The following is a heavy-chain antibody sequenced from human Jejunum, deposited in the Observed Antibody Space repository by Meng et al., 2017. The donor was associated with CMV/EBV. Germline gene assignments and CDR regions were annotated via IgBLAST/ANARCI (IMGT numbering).Heavy chain of an antibody. CDR3: ARSRGTGYNLNS. D-gene: IGHD5-24*01. CDR2: INAGNGNT. Sequence: SCKASGDIFTIYDMHWVRQAPGQRPEWTGRINAGNGNTKYSQKFKGRVTISRDTSASTAYMELDSLRSEDTAVYYCARSRGTGYNLNSWGQGTLVTVSS. CDR1: GDIFTIYD. V-gene: IGHV1-3*01. J-gene: IGHJ4*02.